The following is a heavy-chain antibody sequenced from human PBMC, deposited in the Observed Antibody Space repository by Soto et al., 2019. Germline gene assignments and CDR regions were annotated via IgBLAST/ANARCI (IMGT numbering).Heavy chain of an antibody. V-gene: IGHV1-8*01. D-gene: IGHD4-17*01. CDR1: GYTFTSYD. CDR2: MNPNSGNT. CDR3: AKDRRFPTVTPTGDFDV. Sequence: GASVKVSCKASGYTFTSYDINWVRQATGQGLEWMGWMNPNSGNTGYAQKFQGRVTMTRNTSISTAYMELNSLRAEDTAVYYCAKDRRFPTVTPTGDFDVWGQGTMVTVSS. J-gene: IGHJ3*01.